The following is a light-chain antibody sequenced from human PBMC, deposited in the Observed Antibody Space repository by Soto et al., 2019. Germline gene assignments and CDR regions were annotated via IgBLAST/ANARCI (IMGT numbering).Light chain of an antibody. CDR1: SSDVGGYNY. V-gene: IGLV2-14*01. Sequence: QSALTQSASVSGSPGQSITISCTGTSSDVGGYNYVSWYQQHPGKAPKLIIYDVSIRPSGVSTRFSGSKSGNTASLTISGLQAEDEADYSCSSYTSTNSWVFGGGTQLTVL. J-gene: IGLJ3*02. CDR2: DVS. CDR3: SSYTSTNSWV.